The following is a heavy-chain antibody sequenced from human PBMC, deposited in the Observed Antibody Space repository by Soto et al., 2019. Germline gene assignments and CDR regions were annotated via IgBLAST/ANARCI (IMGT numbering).Heavy chain of an antibody. V-gene: IGHV1-2*02. CDR3: ARSIRFLEWLFSPQGY. J-gene: IGHJ4*02. D-gene: IGHD3-3*01. CDR1: GYTFTGYY. Sequence: ASVKGSCKASGYTFTGYYMHWVRQAPGQGLEWMGWINPNSGGTNYAQKFQGRVTMTRDTSISTAYMELSRLRSDDTAVYYCARSIRFLEWLFSPQGYWGQGTLVTVSS. CDR2: INPNSGGT.